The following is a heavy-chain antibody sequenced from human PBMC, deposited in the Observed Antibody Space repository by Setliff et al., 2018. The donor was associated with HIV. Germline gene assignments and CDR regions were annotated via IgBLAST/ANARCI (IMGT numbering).Heavy chain of an antibody. CDR1: GGTFSSYV. CDR2: IIPVSDTT. CDR3: AITSRGYSLQRGGAFDI. D-gene: IGHD3-22*01. Sequence: SVKVSCKSSGGTFSSYVINWVRQAPGQGLEWMGGIIPVSDTTNYAQKFQGRVTITTDESTSRAYMELSSLRSEDTAVYYCAITSRGYSLQRGGAFDIWGQGTLVTVSS. J-gene: IGHJ3*02. V-gene: IGHV1-69*05.